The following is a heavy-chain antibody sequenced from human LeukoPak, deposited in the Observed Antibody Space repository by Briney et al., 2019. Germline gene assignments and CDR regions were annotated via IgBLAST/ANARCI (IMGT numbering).Heavy chain of an antibody. D-gene: IGHD6-19*01. CDR1: GYTFTGYY. V-gene: IGHV1-2*04. CDR2: INPNSGGT. CDR3: ARGGLIAVAGSRDAFDI. Sequence: ASVKVSCKASGYTFTGYYMHWVRQAPGRGLEWMGWINPNSGGTNYAQKFQGWVTITRDTSISTAYMELSRLRSDDTAVYYCARGGLIAVAGSRDAFDIWGQGTMVTVSS. J-gene: IGHJ3*02.